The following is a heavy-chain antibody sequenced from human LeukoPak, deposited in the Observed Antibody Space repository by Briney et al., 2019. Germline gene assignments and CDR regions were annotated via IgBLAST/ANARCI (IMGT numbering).Heavy chain of an antibody. J-gene: IGHJ4*02. Sequence: GGSLRLSCAASGFTFSSYAMSWVRQAPGKGLEWVSGMSGSGGSTYYADSVKGRFTISRDNSKNTLYLQMNSLRAEDTAVYYCAKGGGGWLQLMSLDYWGQGTLVTVSS. CDR2: MSGSGGST. V-gene: IGHV3-23*01. D-gene: IGHD5-24*01. CDR3: AKGGGGWLQLMSLDY. CDR1: GFTFSSYA.